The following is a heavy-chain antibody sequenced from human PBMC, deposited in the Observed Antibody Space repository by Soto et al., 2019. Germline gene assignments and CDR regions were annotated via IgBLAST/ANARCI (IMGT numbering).Heavy chain of an antibody. Sequence: QVQLVESGGGVVQPGRSLRLSCAASGFTFSSYGMHWVRQAPGKGLEWVAVIWYDGSNKYYADSVKGRFTISRDNSKNTLYLQMNSLRAEDTAVYYCARDRERYSSSWYSAFDIWGQGTMVTVSS. CDR3: ARDRERYSSSWYSAFDI. D-gene: IGHD6-13*01. J-gene: IGHJ3*02. V-gene: IGHV3-33*01. CDR2: IWYDGSNK. CDR1: GFTFSSYG.